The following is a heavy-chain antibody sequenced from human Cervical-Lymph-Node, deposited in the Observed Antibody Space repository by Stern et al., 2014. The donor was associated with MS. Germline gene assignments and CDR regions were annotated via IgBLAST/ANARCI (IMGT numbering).Heavy chain of an antibody. Sequence: EMQLVESGGGLVQPGGSLKLSCAASGFTLSGSHTHWVRQASGQGLEWVGHISSKTYKSSTTYAASVKGRFSVSRDDSKNTAYLQMNSLKTEDTAVYYCIRDGDNYDFDYWGQGTLVTVSS. CDR2: ISSKTYKSST. J-gene: IGHJ4*02. D-gene: IGHD4/OR15-4a*01. CDR3: IRDGDNYDFDY. V-gene: IGHV3-73*01. CDR1: GFTLSGSH.